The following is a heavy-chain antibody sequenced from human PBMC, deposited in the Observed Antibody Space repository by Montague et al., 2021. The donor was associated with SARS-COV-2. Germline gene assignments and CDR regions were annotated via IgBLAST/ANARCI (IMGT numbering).Heavy chain of an antibody. Sequence: SLRLSCAASGFTFSSHGFNWVRQAPGKGLEWVSSISSASDYICCATSVKGRFTTSRDNVKNSLYLEMNSLRVEDTAVYYCTREKGLDGMDVWGQGTTVTVS. D-gene: IGHD3-16*01. CDR2: ISSASDYI. V-gene: IGHV3-21*06. J-gene: IGHJ6*02. CDR1: GFTFSSHG. CDR3: TREKGLDGMDV.